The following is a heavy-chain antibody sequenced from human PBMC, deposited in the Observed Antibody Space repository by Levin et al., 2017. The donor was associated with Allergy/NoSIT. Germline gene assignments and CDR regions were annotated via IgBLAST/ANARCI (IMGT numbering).Heavy chain of an antibody. CDR2: IYHSGST. J-gene: IGHJ4*02. Sequence: SETLSLTCAVSGDSISRSNWWSWVRQPPGKGLEWIGDIYHSGSTNYNPSLKSRVTMSVDKSKNQFSLKLSSVTAADTAVYYCAKVWSFTMVRGLLNWGQGTLVTVSS. V-gene: IGHV4-4*02. CDR1: GDSISRSNW. D-gene: IGHD3-10*01. CDR3: AKVWSFTMVRGLLN.